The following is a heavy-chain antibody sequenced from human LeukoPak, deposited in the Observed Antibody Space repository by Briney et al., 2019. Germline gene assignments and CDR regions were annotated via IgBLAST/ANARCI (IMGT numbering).Heavy chain of an antibody. Sequence: ASVKVSCKASGYTFTSHYMHWVRQAPGQGLEWMGIINPSGGSTSYAQKFQGRVTMTRDTSTSTVYMELSSLRSEDTAVYYCARVGPVADFDYWGQGTLVTVSS. CDR3: ARVGPVADFDY. J-gene: IGHJ4*02. CDR1: GYTFTSHY. D-gene: IGHD6-19*01. CDR2: INPSGGST. V-gene: IGHV1-46*01.